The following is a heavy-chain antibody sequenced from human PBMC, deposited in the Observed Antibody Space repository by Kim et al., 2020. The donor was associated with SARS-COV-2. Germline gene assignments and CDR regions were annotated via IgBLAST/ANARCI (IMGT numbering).Heavy chain of an antibody. J-gene: IGHJ6*03. CDR1: GFTFSSYW. V-gene: IGHV3-7*01. D-gene: IGHD3-3*01. Sequence: GGSLRLSCAASGFTFSSYWMSWVRQAPGKGLEWVANIKQDGSEKYYVDSVKGRFTISRDNAKNSLYLQMNSLRAEDTAVYYCARDSSGPDFWSGYSYYYYDYMDVWGQGTTVTVSS. CDR2: IKQDGSEK. CDR3: ARDSSGPDFWSGYSYYYYDYMDV.